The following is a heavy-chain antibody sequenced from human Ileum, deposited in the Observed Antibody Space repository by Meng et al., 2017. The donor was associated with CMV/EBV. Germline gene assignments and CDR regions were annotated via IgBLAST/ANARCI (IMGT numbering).Heavy chain of an antibody. D-gene: IGHD1-26*01. V-gene: IGHV3-33*06. CDR1: GFTFSSYG. Sequence: ASGFTFSSYGMHWVRQAPGKGLEWVAVIWYDGDNKYYADSVKGRFTISRDSSRNTLYLQMNSLRAEDTAVYYCAKDSGSSAEYFDYWGQGTLVTVSS. J-gene: IGHJ4*02. CDR3: AKDSGSSAEYFDY. CDR2: IWYDGDNK.